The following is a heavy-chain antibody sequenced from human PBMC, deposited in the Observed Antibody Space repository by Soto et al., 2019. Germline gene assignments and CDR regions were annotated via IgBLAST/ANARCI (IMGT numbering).Heavy chain of an antibody. CDR2: ILPIFGTS. CDR1: GGSFNTYS. V-gene: IGHV1-69*01. D-gene: IGHD2-8*01. Sequence: QVQLVQSGAEVMKPGSSVTVSCKASGGSFNTYSINWVRQAPGQGLEWMGGILPIFGTSNYAQNFQGRLTVTVDDSTSPAYMELSSLRSDDTAVYYCVTEGGPVGAMVLEKRGSYHFARWGQGTLVTVSS. J-gene: IGHJ4*02. CDR3: VTEGGPVGAMVLEKRGSYHFAR.